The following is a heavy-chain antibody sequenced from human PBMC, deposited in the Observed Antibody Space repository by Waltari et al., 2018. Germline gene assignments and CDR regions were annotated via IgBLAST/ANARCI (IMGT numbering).Heavy chain of an antibody. J-gene: IGHJ4*02. CDR3: AKDFLWGSYRAYYFDY. V-gene: IGHV3-30*02. CDR2: IRYDGSNK. D-gene: IGHD3-16*02. CDR1: GFTFSSYG. Sequence: QVQLVESGGGVVQPVGSLRLSCAASGFTFSSYGMHWVRQAPGKGLERVAFIRYDGSNKYYADSVKGRFTISRDNSKNTLYLQMNSLRAEDTAVYYCAKDFLWGSYRAYYFDYWGQGTLVTVSS.